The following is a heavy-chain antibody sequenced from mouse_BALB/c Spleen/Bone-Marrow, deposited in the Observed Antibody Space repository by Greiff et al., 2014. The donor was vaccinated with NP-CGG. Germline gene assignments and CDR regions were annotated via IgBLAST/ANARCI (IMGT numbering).Heavy chain of an antibody. Sequence: QVQLKESGAELARPGASVKMSCKASDYTLTSYTMHWVKQRPGQGLEWIGYINPSSGYTNYNQKFKDKATLTADKSSSTAYMQLSSLTSEDSAVYYCAREGYGNYAYWGQGTLVTVSA. D-gene: IGHD2-10*02. CDR2: INPSSGYT. J-gene: IGHJ3*01. CDR1: DYTLTSYT. CDR3: AREGYGNYAY. V-gene: IGHV1-4*01.